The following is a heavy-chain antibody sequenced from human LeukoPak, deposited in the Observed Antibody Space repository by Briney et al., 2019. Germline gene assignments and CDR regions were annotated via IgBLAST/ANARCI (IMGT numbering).Heavy chain of an antibody. CDR3: AKDGGNSKLNYFDY. Sequence: GGSLRLSCAVSGITLSNYGMSWVRQAPGKGLEWVAGISDRGGSTNYADSVKGRFTISRDNPKNTLYLQMNSLRAEDTTVYYCAKDGGNSKLNYFDYWGQGTLVTVSS. CDR1: GITLSNYG. D-gene: IGHD5-18*01. J-gene: IGHJ4*02. CDR2: ISDRGGST. V-gene: IGHV3-23*01.